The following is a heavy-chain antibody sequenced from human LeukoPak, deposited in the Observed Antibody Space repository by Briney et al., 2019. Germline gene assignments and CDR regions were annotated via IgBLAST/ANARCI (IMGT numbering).Heavy chain of an antibody. D-gene: IGHD6-6*01. V-gene: IGHV4-61*02. J-gene: IGHJ4*02. CDR3: ARDGLYSSSSLCYFDY. CDR1: GGSISSGSYY. CDR2: IYTSGST. Sequence: SQTLSLTCTVSGGSISSGSYYWSWIRQAAGKGLEWIGRIYTSGSTNYNPSLKSRVTISVDTSKNQFSLKLSSVTAADTAVYYCARDGLYSSSSLCYFDYWGQGTLVTVSS.